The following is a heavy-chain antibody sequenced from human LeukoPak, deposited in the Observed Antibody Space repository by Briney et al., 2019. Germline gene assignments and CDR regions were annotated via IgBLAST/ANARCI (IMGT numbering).Heavy chain of an antibody. CDR1: GFTFNNYW. CDR2: IRYDGSEK. V-gene: IGHV3-7*03. CDR3: ASQYSSGWYRDY. D-gene: IGHD6-19*01. J-gene: IGHJ4*02. Sequence: TGGSLRLSCEASGFTFNNYWMSWVRQAPGKGLEWVANIRYDGSEKYYVDSVKGRFTISRDNSKNTLYLQMNSLRAEDTAVYYCASQYSSGWYRDYWGQGTLVTVSS.